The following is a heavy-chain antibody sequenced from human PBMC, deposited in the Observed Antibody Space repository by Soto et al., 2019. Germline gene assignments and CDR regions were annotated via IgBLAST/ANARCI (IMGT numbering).Heavy chain of an antibody. D-gene: IGHD2-21*02. J-gene: IGHJ2*01. V-gene: IGHV3-7*01. Sequence: EVQVVESGGGLVQPGGSLRLSCAASGFTFSGYWMSWVRQAPGKGLEWVANIRPDGSEKHYVDSVKGRFTISRDNAKNSLFLQTDSLRAEDTAVYYCARLRFVTDVYWYLDLWGRGTLVTVSS. CDR1: GFTFSGYW. CDR3: ARLRFVTDVYWYLDL. CDR2: IRPDGSEK.